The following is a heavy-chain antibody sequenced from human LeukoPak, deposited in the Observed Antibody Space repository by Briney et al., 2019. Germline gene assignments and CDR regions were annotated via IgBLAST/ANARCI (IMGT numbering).Heavy chain of an antibody. J-gene: IGHJ6*02. D-gene: IGHD3-3*01. CDR3: ARGTAYYDFWRFGTHTTYYGMDV. V-gene: IGHV3-21*01. Sequence: GGSLRLSCAASGFTFSSYSMNWVRQAPGKGLEWVSSISSSSSYIYYADSVKGRFTISRDNAKNSPYLQMNSLRAEDTAVYYCARGTAYYDFWRFGTHTTYYGMDVWGQGTTVTVSS. CDR1: GFTFSSYS. CDR2: ISSSSSYI.